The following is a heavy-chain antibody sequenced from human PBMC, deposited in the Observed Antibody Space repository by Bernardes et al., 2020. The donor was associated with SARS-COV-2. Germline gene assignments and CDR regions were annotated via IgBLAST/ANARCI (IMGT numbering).Heavy chain of an antibody. D-gene: IGHD3-3*01. V-gene: IGHV3-21*01. J-gene: IGHJ6*03. CDR3: ARDGRYDFWSGYYYYYYMDV. CDR2: ISRSSSYI. Sequence: GGSLRLSCAASGFTFSSYSMNWVRQAPGKGLEWVSSISRSSSYIYSADAEKGRFTISRDNAKNSLYLQMNSLRAEDTAVYYCARDGRYDFWSGYYYYYYMDVWGQGKRVTVSS. CDR1: GFTFSSYS.